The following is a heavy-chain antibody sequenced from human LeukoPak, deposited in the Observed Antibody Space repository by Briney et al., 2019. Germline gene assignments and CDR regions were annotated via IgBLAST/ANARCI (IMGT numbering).Heavy chain of an antibody. D-gene: IGHD3/OR15-3a*01. CDR1: GFAFSTYE. V-gene: IGHV3-48*03. CDR3: GRVIFYHNYYSMDV. CDR2: ISASSSSI. Sequence: PGGSLRLSCAASGFAFSTYEMNWIRQAPGKGLEWVSYISASSSSIDSADSVKGRFTISRDNAKNSLYLQMHSLRAEDTAIYYCGRVIFYHNYYSMDVWGKGTTVTVSS. J-gene: IGHJ6*03.